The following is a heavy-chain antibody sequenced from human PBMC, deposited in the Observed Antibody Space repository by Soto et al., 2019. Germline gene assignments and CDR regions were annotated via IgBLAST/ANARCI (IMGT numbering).Heavy chain of an antibody. CDR3: ARGDPLLWFGEKVYYGMDV. CDR2: IYYSGST. Sequence: SETLSLTCTVSGGCISSSSYYRGWIRQPPGKGLEWIGSIYYSGSTYYNPSLKSRVTISVDTSKNQFSLKLSSVTAADTAVYYCARGDPLLWFGEKVYYGMDVWGQGPTVTVSS. J-gene: IGHJ6*02. CDR1: GGCISSSSYY. V-gene: IGHV4-39*01. D-gene: IGHD3-10*01.